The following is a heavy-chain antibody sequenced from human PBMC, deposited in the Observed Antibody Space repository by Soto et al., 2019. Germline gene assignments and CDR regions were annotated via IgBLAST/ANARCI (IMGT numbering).Heavy chain of an antibody. D-gene: IGHD2-8*01. CDR3: AKDLHCTNGVCYSLSSDRAFDI. CDR1: GFTFSSYA. CDR2: ISGSGGST. J-gene: IGHJ3*02. Sequence: PGGSLRLSCAASGFTFSSYAMSWVRQAPGKGLEWVSAISGSGGSTYYADSEKGRFTISRGNSKNTLYLQMNSLRAEDTAVYYCAKDLHCTNGVCYSLSSDRAFDIWGQGTMVTVSS. V-gene: IGHV3-23*01.